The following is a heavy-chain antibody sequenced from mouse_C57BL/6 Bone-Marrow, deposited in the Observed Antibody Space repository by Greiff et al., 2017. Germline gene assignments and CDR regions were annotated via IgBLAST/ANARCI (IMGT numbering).Heavy chain of an antibody. CDR3: ARNYYGSSYVDY. V-gene: IGHV1-55*01. CDR1: GYTFTSYW. Sequence: VQLQQPGASVKMSCKASGYTFTSYWITWVKQRPGQGLEWIGDIYPGSGSTNYNEKFKSKATLTVDTSSSTAYMQLSSLTSEDSAVYYCARNYYGSSYVDYWGQGTTLTVSS. J-gene: IGHJ2*01. D-gene: IGHD1-1*01. CDR2: IYPGSGST.